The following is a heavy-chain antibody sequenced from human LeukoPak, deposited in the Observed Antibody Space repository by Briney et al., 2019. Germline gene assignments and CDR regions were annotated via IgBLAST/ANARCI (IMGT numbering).Heavy chain of an antibody. J-gene: IGHJ3*02. V-gene: IGHV1-2*02. CDR3: ARPDCGSGDCYSMDAFDI. Sequence: GASVKVSCKASGYTFTGYYMHWVRQAPGQGREWMGWINPNSGGTNYAQKFQGRVTMTRDTSISTAYMELSRLRSDDTAVYYCARPDCGSGDCYSMDAFDIWGQGTMVTVSS. D-gene: IGHD2-21*02. CDR2: INPNSGGT. CDR1: GYTFTGYY.